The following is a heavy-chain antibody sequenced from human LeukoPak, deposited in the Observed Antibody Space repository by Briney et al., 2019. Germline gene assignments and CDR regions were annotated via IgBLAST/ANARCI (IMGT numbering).Heavy chain of an antibody. V-gene: IGHV4-34*01. CDR1: GGSISSYY. CDR2: INHSGST. J-gene: IGHJ4*02. CDR3: ARETGYSTV. Sequence: SETLSLTCTVSGGSISSYYWSWIRQPPGKGLEWIGEINHSGSTNYNPSLKSRVTISVDTSKNQFSLKLSSVTAADTAVYYCARETGYSTVWGQGTLVTVSS. D-gene: IGHD6-13*01.